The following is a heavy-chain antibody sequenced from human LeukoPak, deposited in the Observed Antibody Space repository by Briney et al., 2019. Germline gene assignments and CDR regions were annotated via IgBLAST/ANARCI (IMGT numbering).Heavy chain of an antibody. V-gene: IGHV1-18*01. J-gene: IGHJ5*02. Sequence: ASVKVSCKASGGTFSSYGISWVRQAPGQGLEWMGWISGYNGKTKYAQKLQGRVTMTTDTSTSTAYMELRSLRSDDTAVYYCARMAYDILTGYFQPNWFDPWGQGTLVIVSS. CDR1: GGTFSSYG. D-gene: IGHD3-9*01. CDR2: ISGYNGKT. CDR3: ARMAYDILTGYFQPNWFDP.